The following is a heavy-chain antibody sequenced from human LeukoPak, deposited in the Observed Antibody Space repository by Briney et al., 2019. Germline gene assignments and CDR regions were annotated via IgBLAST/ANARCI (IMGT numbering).Heavy chain of an antibody. V-gene: IGHV4-39*07. D-gene: IGHD5-24*01. Sequence: PSETLSLTCTVSGGSISSSSYYWGWIRQPPGKGLEWIGEINHSGSTNYNPSLKSRVTISVDTSKNQFSLKLSSVTAADTAVYYCASHRRWLIPGPWGQGTLVTVSS. CDR1: GGSISSSSYY. CDR2: INHSGST. J-gene: IGHJ5*02. CDR3: ASHRRWLIPGP.